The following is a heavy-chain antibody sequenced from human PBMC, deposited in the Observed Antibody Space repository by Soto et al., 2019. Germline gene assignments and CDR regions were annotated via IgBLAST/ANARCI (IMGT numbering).Heavy chain of an antibody. Sequence: QIHLVQSGPEVRKPGASVKVSCKPSGYTFTSNGFSWVRQTPGQGLEWMGWIGAYNGDTNYAPKFQGRVTMTTDTSTSTAYMELRSLRSDDTAVYFCTRAIVATGPAEYWGQGTLVTVSS. J-gene: IGHJ4*02. CDR2: IGAYNGDT. CDR1: GYTFTSNG. V-gene: IGHV1-18*01. D-gene: IGHD1-1*01. CDR3: TRAIVATGPAEY.